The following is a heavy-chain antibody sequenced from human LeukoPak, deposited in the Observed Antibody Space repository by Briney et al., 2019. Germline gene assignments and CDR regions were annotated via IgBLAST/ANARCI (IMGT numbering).Heavy chain of an antibody. CDR1: TYSFTGYY. CDR3: AREVPYDSSRYYQPFDY. D-gene: IGHD3-22*01. CDR2: INPNSGGT. V-gene: IGHV1-2*02. J-gene: IGHJ4*02. Sequence: GASVKVSCKASTYSFTGYYIHWVRQAPGQGLEWMGWINPNSGGTNYAQKFQGRVTMTTDTSTSTAYMELRSLRSDDTAVYYCAREVPYDSSRYYQPFDYWGQGTLVTVSS.